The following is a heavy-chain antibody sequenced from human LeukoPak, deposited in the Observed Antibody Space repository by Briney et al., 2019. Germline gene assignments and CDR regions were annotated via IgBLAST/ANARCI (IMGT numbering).Heavy chain of an antibody. CDR2: IYYSGST. CDR1: GGSISSYY. D-gene: IGHD5-12*01. Sequence: SETLSLTCTVSGGSISSYYWSWIRQPPGKGLEWIGYIYYSGSTNYNPSLKSRVTISVDTSKNQFSLKLSSVTAADTAVYYCARDLDIVATRPYYFDYWGQGTLVTVSP. V-gene: IGHV4-59*12. J-gene: IGHJ4*02. CDR3: ARDLDIVATRPYYFDY.